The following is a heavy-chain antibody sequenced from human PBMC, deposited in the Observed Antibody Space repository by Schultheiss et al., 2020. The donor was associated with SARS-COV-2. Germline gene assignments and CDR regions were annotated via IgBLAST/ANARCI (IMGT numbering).Heavy chain of an antibody. J-gene: IGHJ6*03. V-gene: IGHV1-69*06. CDR3: ARARFLEWLSPHYYYYYMDV. CDR2: IIPIFGTA. CDR1: GGTFSSYA. Sequence: SVQVSCKASGGTFSSYAISWVRQAPGQGLEWMGGIIPIFGTANYAQKFQGRVTITADKSTSTAYMELSSLRSEDTAVYYCARARFLEWLSPHYYYYYMDVWGKGTTVTVSS. D-gene: IGHD3-3*01.